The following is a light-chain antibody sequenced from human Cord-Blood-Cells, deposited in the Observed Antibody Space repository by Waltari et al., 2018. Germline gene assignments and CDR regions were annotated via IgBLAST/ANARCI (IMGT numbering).Light chain of an antibody. CDR3: CSYAGSSTLV. V-gene: IGLV2-23*01. CDR2: EGS. CDR1: RCAVGCFNF. J-gene: IGLJ2*01. Sequence: QSALTQPVSVSGSPGQSITIPFTGTRCAVGCFNFVSWYQQHPGKATKLMIYEGSKRPSGVSNRFSGSKSGNTASLTISGLQAEDEADYYCCSYAGSSTLVFGGGTKLTVL.